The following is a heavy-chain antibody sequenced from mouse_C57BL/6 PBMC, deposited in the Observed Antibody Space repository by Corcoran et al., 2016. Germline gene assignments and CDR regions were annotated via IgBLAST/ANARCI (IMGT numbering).Heavy chain of an antibody. D-gene: IGHD2-3*01. J-gene: IGHJ3*01. Sequence: EVQLQQSGPELVKPGASVKMSCKASGYTFTDYYMNWVKQSHGKSLEWIGVINPYNGGTSYNQKFKGKATLTVDKSSSTAYMELNSLTSEDSAVYYCPIDGLPPWFAYWGQGTLVTVSA. CDR1: GYTFTDYY. CDR2: INPYNGGT. CDR3: PIDGLPPWFAY. V-gene: IGHV1-19*01.